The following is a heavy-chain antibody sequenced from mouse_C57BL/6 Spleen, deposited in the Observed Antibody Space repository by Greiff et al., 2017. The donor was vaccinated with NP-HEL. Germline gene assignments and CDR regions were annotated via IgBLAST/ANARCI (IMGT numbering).Heavy chain of an antibody. V-gene: IGHV1-52*01. D-gene: IGHD2-1*01. CDR1: GYTFTSYW. J-gene: IGHJ1*03. CDR2: IDPSDSET. CDR3: ARRNLYGNDWYFDV. Sequence: VQLQQPGAELVRPGSSVKLSCKASGYTFTSYWMHWVKQRPIQGLEWIGNIDPSDSETHYNQKFKDKATLTVDKSSSTAYMQLSSLTSEDAAVYYCARRNLYGNDWYFDVGGTGTTVTVSS.